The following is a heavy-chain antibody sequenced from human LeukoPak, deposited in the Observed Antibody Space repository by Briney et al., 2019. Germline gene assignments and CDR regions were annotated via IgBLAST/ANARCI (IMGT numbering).Heavy chain of an antibody. D-gene: IGHD2-2*01. CDR1: GFTFSSYS. CDR2: ISSSSSYI. V-gene: IGHV3-21*01. CDR3: ARSGGSTVFYYMDV. Sequence: PGGSLRLSCAASGFTFSSYSMNWVRQAPGKGLEWVSSISSSSSYIYYADSEKGRFTISRDNAKNSLYLQMNSLRAEDTAVYYCARSGGSTVFYYMDVWGKGTTVTVSS. J-gene: IGHJ6*03.